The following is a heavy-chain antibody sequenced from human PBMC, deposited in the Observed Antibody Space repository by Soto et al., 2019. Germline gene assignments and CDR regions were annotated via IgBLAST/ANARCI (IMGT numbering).Heavy chain of an antibody. D-gene: IGHD6-13*01. CDR1: GGTFSSYA. V-gene: IGHV1-69*13. CDR3: ASLIAAAGTPFYYYYGMDG. Sequence: SVKVSCKASGGTFSSYAISWVRQAPGQGLEWMGGIIPIFGTANYAQKFQGRVTITADESTSTAYMELSSLRSEDTAVYYCASLIAAAGTPFYYYYGMDGWGQGTTVTVS. CDR2: IIPIFGTA. J-gene: IGHJ6*01.